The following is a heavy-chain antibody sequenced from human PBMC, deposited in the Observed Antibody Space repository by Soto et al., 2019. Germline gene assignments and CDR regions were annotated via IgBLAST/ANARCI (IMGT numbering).Heavy chain of an antibody. Sequence: GGSLRLSCAASGFTFSSYAMSWVRQAPGKGLEWVSAISGSGGSTYYADSVKGRFTISRDNSKNTLYLQMNSLRAEDTALYYCAKISHILTGHFDYWCQGTLGTVSS. V-gene: IGHV3-23*01. CDR1: GFTFSSYA. CDR2: ISGSGGST. CDR3: AKISHILTGHFDY. J-gene: IGHJ4*02. D-gene: IGHD3-9*01.